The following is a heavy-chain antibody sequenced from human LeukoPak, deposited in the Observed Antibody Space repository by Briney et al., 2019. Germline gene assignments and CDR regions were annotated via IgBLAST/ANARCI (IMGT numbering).Heavy chain of an antibody. CDR3: ATEATVVTTFDY. V-gene: IGHV4-39*01. CDR1: GGSISSGDYY. D-gene: IGHD4-23*01. Sequence: PSETLSLTCTVSGGSISSGDYYWGWIRQPPGKGLEWIGSIYYSGSTYYNPSLKSRVTISVDTSKNQFSLKLSSVTAADTAVYYCATEATVVTTFDYWGQGTLVTVSS. CDR2: IYYSGST. J-gene: IGHJ4*02.